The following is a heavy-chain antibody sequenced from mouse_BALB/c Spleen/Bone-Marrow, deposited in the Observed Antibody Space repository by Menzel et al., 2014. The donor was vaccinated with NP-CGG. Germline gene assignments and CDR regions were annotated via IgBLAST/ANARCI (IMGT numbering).Heavy chain of an antibody. V-gene: IGHV1-5*01. CDR1: GYSFTSYW. J-gene: IGHJ2*01. D-gene: IGHD1-2*01. Sequence: VQLKQSGTVLARPGASVKMSCKASGYSFTSYWIHWVKQRPGQGLEWIGAIYPGGSDTSFNQKFKDKAKLTAVTSVSTAYMELSSLTNEDSAVYYCTRRTATLDYWGQGTTLTVSS. CDR3: TRRTATLDY. CDR2: IYPGGSDT.